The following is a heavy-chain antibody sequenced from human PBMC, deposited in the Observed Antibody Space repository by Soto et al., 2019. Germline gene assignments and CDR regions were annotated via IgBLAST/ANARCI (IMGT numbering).Heavy chain of an antibody. D-gene: IGHD6-19*01. Sequence: EVQLVESGGGLVKPGGSLRLSCAASGFTFSSYSMNWVRQAPGKGLEWVSSISSSSSYIYYADSVKGRFTISRDNAKNSLYLKMNSMRAEDTAVYYCARDPGYSSGWYSSDWYFDLWGRGTLVTVSS. CDR3: ARDPGYSSGWYSSDWYFDL. J-gene: IGHJ2*01. CDR2: ISSSSSYI. CDR1: GFTFSSYS. V-gene: IGHV3-21*01.